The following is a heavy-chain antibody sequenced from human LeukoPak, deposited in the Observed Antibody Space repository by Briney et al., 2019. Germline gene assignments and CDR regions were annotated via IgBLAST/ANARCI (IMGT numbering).Heavy chain of an antibody. CDR1: GFTFSSYE. CDR2: ISSSGSTI. D-gene: IGHD3-9*01. CDR3: ARATTYDILTGYFDY. J-gene: IGHJ4*02. Sequence: GGSLRLSCAASGFTFSSYEMNWVRQAPGKGLEWVSYISSSGSTIYYADSVKGRFTISRDNAKNSLYLQMNSLRAEDTAVYYCARATTYDILTGYFDYWGQGTQVTVSS. V-gene: IGHV3-48*03.